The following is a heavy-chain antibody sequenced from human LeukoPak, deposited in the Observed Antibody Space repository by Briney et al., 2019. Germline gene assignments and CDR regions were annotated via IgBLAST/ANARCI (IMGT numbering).Heavy chain of an antibody. Sequence: PGGSLRLSCAASGFTFSSYTMSWVRQAPGKGLEWVSSISSSSSYIYYADSVKGRFTVSRDNAKTSLYLQVNSLRADDSALYYCARLAAAGTDFDYRGLGTQVAVSP. V-gene: IGHV3-21*01. D-gene: IGHD6-13*01. CDR2: ISSSSSYI. CDR3: ARLAAAGTDFDY. J-gene: IGHJ4*02. CDR1: GFTFSSYT.